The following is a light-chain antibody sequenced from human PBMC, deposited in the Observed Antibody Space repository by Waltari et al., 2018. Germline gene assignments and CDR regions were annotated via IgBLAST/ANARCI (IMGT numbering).Light chain of an antibody. CDR2: RDS. V-gene: IGLV3-9*01. J-gene: IGLJ2*01. CDR3: QVWDSTTVI. CDR1: NIGRDN. Sequence: SYELTQPLSVSVALGQTARMTCGGNNIGRDNVHWYQQKPGQAPVLVIYRDSDRPSGIPERFSGSNSGNTAALTISRAQAGDEADYYCQVWDSTTVIFGGGTKLTVL.